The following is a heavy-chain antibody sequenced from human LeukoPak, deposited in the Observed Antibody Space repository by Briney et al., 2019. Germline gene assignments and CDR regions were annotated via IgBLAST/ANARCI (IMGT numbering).Heavy chain of an antibody. Sequence: SETLSLTCTVSGGSISSYYWSWIQQPPGKGLGWIGYIYYSGSTNYNPSLKSRVTISVDTSKNQFSLKLSSVTAADTAVYYCARDRHGDYYADYWGQGTLVTVSS. CDR1: GGSISSYY. D-gene: IGHD4-17*01. CDR3: ARDRHGDYYADY. V-gene: IGHV4-59*01. CDR2: IYYSGST. J-gene: IGHJ4*02.